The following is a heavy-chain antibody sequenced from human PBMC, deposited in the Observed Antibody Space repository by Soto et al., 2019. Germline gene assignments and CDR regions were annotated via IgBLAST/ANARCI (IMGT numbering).Heavy chain of an antibody. V-gene: IGHV5-10-1*01. D-gene: IGHD6-19*01. Sequence: AGESLKISCKASGYTFSGHWISWVRQVAGKGLQWMGNIDPSDSYTNYNPAFQGHVTFSVDKSSTTAYLHWSSLGPSDTAIYYCARHGAAIWLGYWGQGTLVTVSS. CDR1: GYTFSGHW. J-gene: IGHJ4*02. CDR3: ARHGAAIWLGY. CDR2: IDPSDSYT.